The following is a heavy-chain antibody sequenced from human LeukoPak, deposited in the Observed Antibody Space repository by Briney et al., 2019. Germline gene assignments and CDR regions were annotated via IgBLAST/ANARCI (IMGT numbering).Heavy chain of an antibody. CDR3: ARRGRYCSGGSCYSENKYFDY. J-gene: IGHJ4*02. CDR1: GYSFTSYW. V-gene: IGHV5-51*01. Sequence: GESLKISCKGSGYSFTSYWIGWVRQMPGKGLEWMGIIYPGDPDTRYSPSFQGQVTTSADKSISTAYLQWSSLKASDTAMYYCARRGRYCSGGSCYSENKYFDYWGQGTLVTVSS. D-gene: IGHD2-15*01. CDR2: IYPGDPDT.